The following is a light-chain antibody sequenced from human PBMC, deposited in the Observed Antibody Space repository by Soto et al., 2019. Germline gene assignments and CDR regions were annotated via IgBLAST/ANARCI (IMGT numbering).Light chain of an antibody. CDR2: GAS. V-gene: IGKV3-20*01. Sequence: EIVLTQSPGTLSLSPGERATVSCRASQSVSSGYLAWYQQKPGQAPRLLIYGASSRATGIPDRFSGSGSGTDFTLTISRLEPEDVAVYYCQQYGSSRAFGQGTKVEIK. J-gene: IGKJ1*01. CDR3: QQYGSSRA. CDR1: QSVSSGY.